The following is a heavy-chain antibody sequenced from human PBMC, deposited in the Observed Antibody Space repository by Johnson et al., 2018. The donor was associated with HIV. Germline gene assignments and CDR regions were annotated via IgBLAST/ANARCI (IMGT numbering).Heavy chain of an antibody. CDR3: AREIVVEVAATLISGAFDI. V-gene: IGHV3-66*01. J-gene: IGHJ3*02. CDR2: IYSGGST. D-gene: IGHD2-15*01. CDR1: GFTVSSNY. Sequence: VQLLESGGGLVQPGGSLRLSCAASGFTVSSNYMSWVRQAPGKGLEWVSVIYSGGSTYYADYVKGRFTISRDDSKNTLFLQMNSLRAEDTAVYYCAREIVVEVAATLISGAFDIWGQGTMVTVSS.